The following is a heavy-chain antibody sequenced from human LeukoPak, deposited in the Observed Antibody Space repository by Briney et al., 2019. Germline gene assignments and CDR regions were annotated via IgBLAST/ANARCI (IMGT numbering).Heavy chain of an antibody. CDR1: GGSFSGYY. CDR2: INHSGGT. V-gene: IGHV4-34*01. CDR3: ARVHYDILTGSSHLDY. Sequence: SETLSLTCAVYGGSFSGYYWSWIRQPPGKGLEWIGEINHSGGTNYNPSLKSRVTISVDMSKNQFSLKLSSVTAADTAVYYCARVHYDILTGSSHLDYWGQGTLVTVSS. J-gene: IGHJ4*02. D-gene: IGHD3-9*01.